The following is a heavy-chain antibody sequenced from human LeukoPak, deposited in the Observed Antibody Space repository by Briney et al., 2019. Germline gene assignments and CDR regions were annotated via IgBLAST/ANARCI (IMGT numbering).Heavy chain of an antibody. CDR1: GYTFTSYG. V-gene: IGHV1-46*01. Sequence: ASVKVSCKASGYTFTSYGISWVRQAPGQGLEWMGIIIPGGGNTIYAQKFQGRVTMTRDTSTSTVYMELSSLRSEDTAVYYCARELRTGVGATDYWGQGTLVTVSS. CDR2: IIPGGGNT. D-gene: IGHD1-26*01. CDR3: ARELRTGVGATDY. J-gene: IGHJ4*02.